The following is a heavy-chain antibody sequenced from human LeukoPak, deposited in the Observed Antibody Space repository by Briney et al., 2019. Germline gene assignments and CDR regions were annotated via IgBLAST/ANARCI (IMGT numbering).Heavy chain of an antibody. D-gene: IGHD6-19*01. V-gene: IGHV4-59*01. Sequence: SETLSLTCTVSGGSISSYYWSWIRQPPGKGLEWIGYIYYSGSTNYNPSLKSRVTISVDTSKNQFSLKLSSVTAADTAVYYCARVNSSGWYSGAFDIWGQGTMVTVSS. CDR1: GGSISSYY. CDR2: IYYSGST. J-gene: IGHJ3*02. CDR3: ARVNSSGWYSGAFDI.